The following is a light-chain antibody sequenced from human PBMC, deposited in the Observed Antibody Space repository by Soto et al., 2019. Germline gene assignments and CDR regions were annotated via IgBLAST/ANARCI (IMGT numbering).Light chain of an antibody. V-gene: IGKV3-11*01. CDR2: DAS. CDR1: QSVSID. Sequence: EIVMTQSPATLSLSPVERATLSCVASQSVSIDLAWYQQKPGQAPRLLIYDASNRAAGIPARFSGSGSGTDSTLTISSLEPEDFAVYYCQQCNSWPQWTFGQGTKVDIK. CDR3: QQCNSWPQWT. J-gene: IGKJ1*01.